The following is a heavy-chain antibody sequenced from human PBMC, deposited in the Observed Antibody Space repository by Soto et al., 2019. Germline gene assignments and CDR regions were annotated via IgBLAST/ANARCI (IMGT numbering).Heavy chain of an antibody. CDR3: ASCVSVFRPLPLGY. Sequence: QVQHVQSGPEVKTPGASVKVSCKASGYSFSDYILHWVRQAPGQGLEWLGWIDADNGNSKSAQKFQGRVTLSRDKSANIAYLELSSQRSDYTAVYFCASCVSVFRPLPLGYWGQGTVVVVSS. CDR2: IDADNGNS. J-gene: IGHJ4*02. D-gene: IGHD2-21*01. CDR1: GYSFSDYI. V-gene: IGHV1-3*01.